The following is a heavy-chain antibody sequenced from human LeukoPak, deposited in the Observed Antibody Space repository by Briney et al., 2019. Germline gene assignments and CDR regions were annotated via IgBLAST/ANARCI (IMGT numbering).Heavy chain of an antibody. CDR1: GASISRGSHY. J-gene: IGHJ5*02. CDR2: IYTTGNT. CDR3: ARDDIHLGGPIRFKNWFDP. Sequence: SETLSLTCTVSGASISRGSHYWSWIRQPAGKGLEWIGRIYTTGNTNYCPSLWRRVTISVDTSRNQFSLRLSSVTAADTAVYYCARDDIHLGGPIRFKNWFDPWGQGTLVTVSS. D-gene: IGHD3-3*01. V-gene: IGHV4-61*02.